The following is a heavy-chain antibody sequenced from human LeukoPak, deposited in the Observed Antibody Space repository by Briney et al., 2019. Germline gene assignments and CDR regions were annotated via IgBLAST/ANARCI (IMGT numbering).Heavy chain of an antibody. D-gene: IGHD2-8*01. CDR2: INSDGSGT. CDR3: ARDRLTNDAFDI. Sequence: PGGSLRLSCAASGFTFNSYWMHWVRQAPGKGLVLVSRINSDGSGTSDADFVKGRFTISRDNSKNTLYLQMNSLRAEDTAMYYCARDRLTNDAFDIWGQGTMVTVSS. V-gene: IGHV3-74*01. J-gene: IGHJ3*02. CDR1: GFTFNSYW.